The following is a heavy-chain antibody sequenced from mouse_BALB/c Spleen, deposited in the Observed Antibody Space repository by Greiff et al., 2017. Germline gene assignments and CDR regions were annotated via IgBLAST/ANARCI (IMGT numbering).Heavy chain of an antibody. Sequence: DVMLVESGGGLVKPGGSLKLSCAASGFTFSSYAMSWVRQSPEKRLEWVAEISSGGSYTYYPDTVTGRFTISRDNAKNTLYLEMSSLRSEDTAMYYCARGGENFDYWGQGTTLTVSS. V-gene: IGHV5-9-4*01. J-gene: IGHJ2*01. CDR3: ARGGENFDY. CDR1: GFTFSSYA. CDR2: ISSGGSYT.